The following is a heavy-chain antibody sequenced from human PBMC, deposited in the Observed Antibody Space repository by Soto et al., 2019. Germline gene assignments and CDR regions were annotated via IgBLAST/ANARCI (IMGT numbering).Heavy chain of an antibody. Sequence: QITLKESGPPLVKPTQTLTLTCTFSGFSLSTSGVGVGWIRQPPGKALEWLALIYWDDDKRYSPSLKSRLTITNDTSKNQVVLTMTNMDPVDTATYYCAHRRDGGSSLNQKGNWFDPWGQGTLVTVSS. CDR1: GFSLSTSGVG. V-gene: IGHV2-5*02. CDR3: AHRRDGGSSLNQKGNWFDP. CDR2: IYWDDDK. D-gene: IGHD6-13*01. J-gene: IGHJ5*02.